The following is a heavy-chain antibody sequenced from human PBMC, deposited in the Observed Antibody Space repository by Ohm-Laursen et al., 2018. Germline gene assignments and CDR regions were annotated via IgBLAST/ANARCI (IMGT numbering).Heavy chain of an antibody. J-gene: IGHJ5*02. D-gene: IGHD3-10*01. V-gene: IGHV4-31*11. Sequence: SQTLSLTCAVYGGSFSDYYWSWIRQHPGKGLEWIGYIYYSGSTYYNPSLKSRVTISVDTSKNQFSLKLSSATAADTAVYYCARARRFGEPFPWGQGTLVTVSS. CDR2: IYYSGST. CDR1: GGSFSDYY. CDR3: ARARRFGEPFP.